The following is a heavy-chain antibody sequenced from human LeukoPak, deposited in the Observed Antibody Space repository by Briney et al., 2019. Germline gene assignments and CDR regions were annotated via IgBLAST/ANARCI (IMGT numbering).Heavy chain of an antibody. CDR2: IYTSGST. J-gene: IGHJ4*02. CDR1: GGSFSDYY. V-gene: IGHV4-4*07. CDR3: AKARCSTTACYLGFDS. Sequence: SETLSLTCTVPGGSFSDYYWTWIRQPAGKGLEWIGRIYTSGSTIYNPSLRSRLTMSVDTSKNQFSLNLRSVTAADTAFYYCAKARCSTTACYLGFDSWGQGTLVTVTS. D-gene: IGHD2-2*01.